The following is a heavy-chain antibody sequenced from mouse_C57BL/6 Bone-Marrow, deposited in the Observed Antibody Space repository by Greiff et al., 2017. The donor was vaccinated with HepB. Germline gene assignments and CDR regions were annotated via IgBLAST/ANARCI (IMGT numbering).Heavy chain of an antibody. J-gene: IGHJ2*01. CDR3: AREQVYLYYFDY. Sequence: QVQLQQSGAELARPGASVKLSCKASGYTFTSYGISWVKQSTGQGLEWIGEIYPRSGNTYYNEKFKGKATLTADKSSSTAYMELRSLTSEDSAVYFCAREQVYLYYFDYWGQGTTLTVSS. CDR1: GYTFTSYG. D-gene: IGHD6-2*01. CDR2: IYPRSGNT. V-gene: IGHV1-81*01.